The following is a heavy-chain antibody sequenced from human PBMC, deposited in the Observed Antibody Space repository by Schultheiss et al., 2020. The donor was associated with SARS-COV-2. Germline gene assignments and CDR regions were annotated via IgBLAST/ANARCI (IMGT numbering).Heavy chain of an antibody. Sequence: SETLSLTCAVSGGSISSSNWWSWVRQPPGKGLEWIGEIYHSGSTNYNTSLKSRVTISVDTSKNQFYLKLSSVTAADTAVYYCARAAYSGSYYRSLRRPFDIWGQGTMVTVSS. V-gene: IGHV4-4*02. CDR1: GGSISSSNW. D-gene: IGHD1-26*01. CDR3: ARAAYSGSYYRSLRRPFDI. J-gene: IGHJ3*02. CDR2: IYHSGST.